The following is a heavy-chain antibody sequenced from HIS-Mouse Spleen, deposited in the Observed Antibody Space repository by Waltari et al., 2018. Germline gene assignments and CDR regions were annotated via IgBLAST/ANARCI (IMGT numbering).Heavy chain of an antibody. D-gene: IGHD2-15*01. CDR3: AKDHAADLGYCSGGSCYLDY. V-gene: IGHV3-23*01. CDR2: ISGSGGST. Sequence: VQPGGSLRLSCAASGFTFSSYAMSWVRQAPGKGLEWVSAISGSGGSTYYADSVKGRFTISRDNSKNTLYLQMNSLRAEDTAVYYCAKDHAADLGYCSGGSCYLDYWGQGTLVTVSS. CDR1: GFTFSSYA. J-gene: IGHJ4*02.